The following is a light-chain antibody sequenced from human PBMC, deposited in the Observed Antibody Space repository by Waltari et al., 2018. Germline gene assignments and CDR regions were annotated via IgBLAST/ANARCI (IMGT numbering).Light chain of an antibody. Sequence: YRQHPGPAPKIIIYESSKRPAGVSDRFSGSKSCNSASLTISGLRSEDEADYYWASCADSITGCVFGAGTKVTVL. CDR3: ASCADSITGCV. V-gene: IGLV1-47*01. CDR2: ESS. J-gene: IGLJ1*01.